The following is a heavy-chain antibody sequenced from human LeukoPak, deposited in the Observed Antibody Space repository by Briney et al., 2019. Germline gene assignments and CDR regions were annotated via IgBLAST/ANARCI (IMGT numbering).Heavy chain of an antibody. Sequence: GGSLRLSCVASGFTFSRDWMSWVRQAPGKGLEWVANIKEDGSAQYYADSVKGRFTISRDNTKNSLYLQMNSLTAEDTAMYYCARDGDGYHNWGQGALVTVSS. CDR3: ARDGDGYHN. J-gene: IGHJ4*02. D-gene: IGHD3-9*01. CDR1: GFTFSRDW. V-gene: IGHV3-7*01. CDR2: IKEDGSAQ.